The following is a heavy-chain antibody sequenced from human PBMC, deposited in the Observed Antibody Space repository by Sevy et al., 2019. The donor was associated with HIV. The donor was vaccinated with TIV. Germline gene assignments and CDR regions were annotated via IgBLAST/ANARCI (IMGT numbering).Heavy chain of an antibody. V-gene: IGHV3-30-3*01. D-gene: IGHD1-26*01. CDR2: ISYEGTES. J-gene: IGHJ4*01. CDR3: ARDGGYSIKWYFLY. CDR1: GFAFSTHA. Sequence: GGSLRLSCAASGFAFSTHAMHWVRQAPGKGLEWVAVISYEGTESFYAASVEGRFTISRDNSKNMLSLQINSLKPEDSAGYYWARDGGYSIKWYFLYWGHGTLVTVSS.